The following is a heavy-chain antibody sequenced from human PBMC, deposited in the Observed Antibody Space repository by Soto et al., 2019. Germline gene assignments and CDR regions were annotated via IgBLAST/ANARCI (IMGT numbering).Heavy chain of an antibody. V-gene: IGHV3-30*18. CDR2: ISYDGSNK. CDR1: GFTFSSYG. D-gene: IGHD2-2*01. CDR3: AKDTMTWTLATRYCSSTSCYVYYYYGMDV. Sequence: HPGGSLRLSCAASGFTFSSYGMHWVRQAPGKGLEWVAVISYDGSNKYYADSVKGRFTISRDNSKNTLYLQMNSLRAEDTAVYYCAKDTMTWTLATRYCSSTSCYVYYYYGMDVWGQGTTVTVSS. J-gene: IGHJ6*02.